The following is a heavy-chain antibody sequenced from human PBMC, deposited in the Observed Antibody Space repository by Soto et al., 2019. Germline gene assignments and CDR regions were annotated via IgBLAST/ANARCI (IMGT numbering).Heavy chain of an antibody. Sequence: EVQLVESGGGLVKPGGSLRLSCAASGFTFSTYSLSWVRQAPGKGLEWVSSISSTSTYIDYADSVKGRFTISRDNAKKSLYLQMNGLRVEDTAVYYWARAPPYCSGGSCHASDYWGQGALVTVSS. V-gene: IGHV3-21*01. D-gene: IGHD2-15*01. CDR1: GFTFSTYS. CDR2: ISSTSTYI. J-gene: IGHJ4*02. CDR3: ARAPPYCSGGSCHASDY.